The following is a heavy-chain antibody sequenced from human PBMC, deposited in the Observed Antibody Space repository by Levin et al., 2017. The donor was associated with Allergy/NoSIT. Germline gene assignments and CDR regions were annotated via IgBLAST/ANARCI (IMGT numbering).Heavy chain of an antibody. CDR2: ISSSSSTI. CDR1: GFTFSSYS. D-gene: IGHD5-18*01. CDR3: AREDRGYSYGYYDYGMDV. V-gene: IGHV3-48*01. J-gene: IGHJ6*02. Sequence: GGSLRLSCAASGFTFSSYSMNWVRQAPGKGLEWVSYISSSSSTIYYADSVKGRFTISRDNAKNSLYLQMNSLRAEDTAVYYCAREDRGYSYGYYDYGMDVWGQGTTVTVSS.